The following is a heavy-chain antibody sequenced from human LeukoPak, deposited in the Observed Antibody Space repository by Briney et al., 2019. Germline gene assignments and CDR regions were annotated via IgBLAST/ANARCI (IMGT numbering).Heavy chain of an antibody. CDR2: INPHSGGT. Sequence: ASVKVSCKTSGYTFTGYYIHWARQAPGQGLEWMGWINPHSGGTNFAQKFQGRVTMTRDTSISTAYMELSRVRSDDTAVYYCARTWGIPNWFDTWGQGTLVTVSS. CDR1: GYTFTGYY. V-gene: IGHV1-2*02. D-gene: IGHD3-16*01. J-gene: IGHJ5*02. CDR3: ARTWGIPNWFDT.